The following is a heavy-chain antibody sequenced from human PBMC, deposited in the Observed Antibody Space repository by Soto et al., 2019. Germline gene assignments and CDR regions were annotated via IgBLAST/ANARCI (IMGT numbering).Heavy chain of an antibody. V-gene: IGHV1-69*05. Sequence: QVQLVQSGAEVKKPGSSVKVSCKASGGTFSSYAISWVRQAPGQGLEWMGGIIPIFGTANYAQKFQGRVTXTTXXSXRTAYMELSSRRSEDTAVYYCARHPGGRGYYYGMDVWGQGTTVTVSS. CDR1: GGTFSSYA. CDR2: IIPIFGTA. CDR3: ARHPGGRGYYYGMDV. J-gene: IGHJ6*02. D-gene: IGHD2-15*01.